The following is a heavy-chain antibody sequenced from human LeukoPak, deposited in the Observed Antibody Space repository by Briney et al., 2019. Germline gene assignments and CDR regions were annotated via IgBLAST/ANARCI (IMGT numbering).Heavy chain of an antibody. CDR1: GYTFTGYY. Sequence: GASVKVSCKASGYTFTGYYIHWVRQAPGQGLEWMGWINPNSGGTDYAQKFQGRVTMTRDTSISTAYMELSRLRSDDTAVYYCARKARSGYSYGYYYYYYMDVWGKGTTVTVSS. CDR3: ARKARSGYSYGYYYYYYMDV. D-gene: IGHD5-18*01. V-gene: IGHV1-2*02. CDR2: INPNSGGT. J-gene: IGHJ6*03.